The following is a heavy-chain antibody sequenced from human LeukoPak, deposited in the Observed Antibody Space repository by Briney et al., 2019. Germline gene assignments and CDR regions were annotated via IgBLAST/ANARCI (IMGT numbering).Heavy chain of an antibody. D-gene: IGHD6-19*01. Sequence: SVKVSCKASGGTFSSYAISWVRQAPGQGLEWMGGIIPIFGTANYAQKFQGRVTITADESASTAYMELSSLRSEDTAVYYCAREGRMFVAGAFDYWGQGTLVTVSS. CDR3: AREGRMFVAGAFDY. V-gene: IGHV1-69*13. J-gene: IGHJ4*02. CDR1: GGTFSSYA. CDR2: IIPIFGTA.